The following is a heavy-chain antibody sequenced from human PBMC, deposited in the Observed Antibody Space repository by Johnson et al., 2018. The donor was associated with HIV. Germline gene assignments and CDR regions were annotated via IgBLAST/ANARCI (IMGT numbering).Heavy chain of an antibody. J-gene: IGHJ3*02. D-gene: IGHD2-21*01. CDR1: GFTFEYYA. CDR2: ISWNSGSL. Sequence: VQLVESGGGLVQPGRSRRLSCAASGFTFEYYAMHWVRQAPGKGLEWVSGISWNSGSLGYADSVKGRFTISRDNAKNSLYLQINSLRPEDTAFYYCASGRPIFEAFDIWGQGTMVTVSS. CDR3: ASGRPIFEAFDI. V-gene: IGHV3-9*01.